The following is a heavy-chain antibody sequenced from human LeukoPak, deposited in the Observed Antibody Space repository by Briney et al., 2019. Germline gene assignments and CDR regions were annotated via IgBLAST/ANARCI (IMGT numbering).Heavy chain of an antibody. D-gene: IGHD3-10*01. J-gene: IGHJ4*02. CDR3: ARTRYYYNSRSYGAPYYFDY. CDR2: IYYSGST. CDR1: GGSISSSSYY. V-gene: IGHV4-39*01. Sequence: KPSETLSLTCTVSGGSISSSSYYWGWIRQPPGKGLEWIGSIYYSGSTYYNPSPKSRVTISVDTSKNQFSLKLSSVTAADTAVYYCARTRYYYNSRSYGAPYYFDYWGQGTLVTVSS.